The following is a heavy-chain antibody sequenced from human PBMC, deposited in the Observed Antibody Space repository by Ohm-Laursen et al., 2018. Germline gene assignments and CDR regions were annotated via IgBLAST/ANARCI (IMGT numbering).Heavy chain of an antibody. Sequence: SLRLSCSATGFTFSSYGMHWVRQAPGKGLEWVAVISYDGSNKYYADSVKGRFTISRDNSKNTLYLQMSSLRAKDTAVYYCVRERFLEWLPTFDYWGQGTLVTVSS. V-gene: IGHV3-30*03. D-gene: IGHD3-3*01. CDR2: ISYDGSNK. CDR1: GFTFSSYG. J-gene: IGHJ4*02. CDR3: VRERFLEWLPTFDY.